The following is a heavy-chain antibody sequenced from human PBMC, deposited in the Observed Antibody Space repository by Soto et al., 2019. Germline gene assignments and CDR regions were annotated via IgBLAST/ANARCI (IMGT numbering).Heavy chain of an antibody. CDR3: ARQFVFEYYDSSGYPDY. V-gene: IGHV3-33*01. J-gene: IGHJ4*02. CDR2: IWYDGSNK. Sequence: GGSLRLSCAASGFTFSSYGMHWVRQAPGKGLEWVAVIWYDGSNKYYADSVKGRFTISRDNSKNTLYLQMNSLRAEDTAVYYCARQFVFEYYDSSGYPDYWGQGTLVTVSS. CDR1: GFTFSSYG. D-gene: IGHD3-22*01.